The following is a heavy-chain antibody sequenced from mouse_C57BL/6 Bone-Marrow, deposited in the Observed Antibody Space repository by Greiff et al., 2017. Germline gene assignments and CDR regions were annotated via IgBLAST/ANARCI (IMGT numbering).Heavy chain of an antibody. Sequence: EVQLMESGGDLVKPGGSLKLSCAASGFTFSSYGMSWVRQTPDKRLAWVATISSGGSYTYYPDSVKGRFTISRDNAKNTLYLQMSSLQSEDTAVYYCARRVDYDYGGLMDYWGQGTSVTVSS. V-gene: IGHV5-6*01. CDR1: GFTFSSYG. CDR3: ARRVDYDYGGLMDY. D-gene: IGHD2-4*01. CDR2: ISSGGSYT. J-gene: IGHJ4*01.